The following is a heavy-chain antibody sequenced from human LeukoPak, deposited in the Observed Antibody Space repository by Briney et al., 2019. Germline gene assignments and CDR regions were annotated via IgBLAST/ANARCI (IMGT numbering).Heavy chain of an antibody. CDR2: TYYRSKWYN. CDR1: GDSVSSKNGA. CDR3: ASVGTTTHAFDF. J-gene: IGHJ3*01. V-gene: IGHV6-1*01. Sequence: SQTLSLTCAISGDSVSSKNGAWNWIRQSPSRGLEWLGRTYYRSKWYNDYAVSVQGRITINPDTSKNQFSLQLNSVTPEDTAVYYCASVGTTTHAFDFWGQGTMVTVSS. D-gene: IGHD1-26*01.